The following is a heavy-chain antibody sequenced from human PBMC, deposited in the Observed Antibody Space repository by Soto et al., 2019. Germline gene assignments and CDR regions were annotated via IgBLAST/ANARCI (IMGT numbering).Heavy chain of an antibody. CDR2: ISGSGGST. V-gene: IGHV3-23*01. CDR3: AKQRDVRPYDAFDI. D-gene: IGHD4-17*01. Sequence: GGSLRLSCAASGFTSSSYAMSWVRQAPGKGQEWVSAISGSGGSTYYADSVKGRFTISRDNSKNTLNLQMNSLRAKYTAVYYCAKQRDVRPYDAFDIWGQGTMVTVSS. J-gene: IGHJ3*02. CDR1: GFTSSSYA.